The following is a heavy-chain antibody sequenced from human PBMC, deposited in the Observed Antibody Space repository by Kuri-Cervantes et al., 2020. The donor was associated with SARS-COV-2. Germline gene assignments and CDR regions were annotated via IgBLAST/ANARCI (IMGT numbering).Heavy chain of an antibody. CDR3: ARDLFGGGGYYYGMDV. J-gene: IGHJ6*02. CDR1: GFTFSSYA. Sequence: VGSLRLSCAASGFTFSSYAMHWVRQAPGKGLEWVAVISYDGSNKYYADSVKGRFTISRDNSKNTLYLQMNSLRAEDTAVYYCARDLFGGGGYYYGMDVWGQGTTVTVSS. V-gene: IGHV3-30-3*01. CDR2: ISYDGSNK. D-gene: IGHD4-23*01.